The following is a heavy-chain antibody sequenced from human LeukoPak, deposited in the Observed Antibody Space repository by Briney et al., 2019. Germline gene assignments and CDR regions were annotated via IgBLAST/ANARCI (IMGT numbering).Heavy chain of an antibody. CDR2: ITPYNGST. Sequence: ASVKVSCEASGYTFTNFGISWVRQAPGQGLEWMGWITPYNGSTNYAQKLQGRVTLTTDTSTSTAYMELRSLRSDDTAVYYCATPSGSYYRYFDYWGQGTLVTVSS. J-gene: IGHJ4*02. V-gene: IGHV1-18*01. D-gene: IGHD1-26*01. CDR1: GYTFTNFG. CDR3: ATPSGSYYRYFDY.